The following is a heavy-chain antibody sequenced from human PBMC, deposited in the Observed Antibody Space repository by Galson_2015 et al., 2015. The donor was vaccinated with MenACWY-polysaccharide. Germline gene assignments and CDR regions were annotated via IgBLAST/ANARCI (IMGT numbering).Heavy chain of an antibody. V-gene: IGHV3-23*01. CDR2: SGTGGGL. CDR1: GFSFSANG. CDR3: AKVGPRSSWTLGLDY. Sequence: SLRLSCAASGFSFSANGMSWVRQAPGRGLEWVSGSGTGGGLNFADTVKGRFTVSRDNFQNKLYLQMNNLRAEDKAVYYCAKVGPRSSWTLGLDYWGQGTLVIVSS. D-gene: IGHD6-13*01. J-gene: IGHJ4*02.